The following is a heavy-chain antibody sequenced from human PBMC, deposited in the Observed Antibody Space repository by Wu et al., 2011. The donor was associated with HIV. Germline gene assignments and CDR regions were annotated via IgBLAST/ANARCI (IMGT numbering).Heavy chain of an antibody. CDR3: ARGSIAGRPDSTIDQ. Sequence: QVQLVQSGAEVKKPGASVMVSCTASGYTFTNYYIHWVRQAPGQGLEWMGWINPNSGGTDYAQKFQGRVAMTRDTSTSTVYIELSSLRSEDTAVYYCARGSIAGRPDSTIDQWGQGTLVTVSS. D-gene: IGHD6-6*01. CDR2: INPNSGGT. CDR1: GYTFTNYY. J-gene: IGHJ4*02. V-gene: IGHV1-2*02.